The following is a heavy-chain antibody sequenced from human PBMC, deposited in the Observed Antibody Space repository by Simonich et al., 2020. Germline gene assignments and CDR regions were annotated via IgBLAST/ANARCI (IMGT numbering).Heavy chain of an antibody. CDR3: ARASRGTWWYYYFDY. Sequence: QVQLVQSGAEVKTPGASVKVSCKASGYTFTSYGISWVRQAPGQGLEWMDGVIAYKGNTNDAQKLQGRVTMTTNTSTSTAYMELRSLRSDDTAVYYCARASRGTWWYYYFDYWGQGTLVTVSS. CDR1: GYTFTSYG. V-gene: IGHV1-18*01. CDR2: VIAYKGNT. J-gene: IGHJ4*02. D-gene: IGHD2-15*01.